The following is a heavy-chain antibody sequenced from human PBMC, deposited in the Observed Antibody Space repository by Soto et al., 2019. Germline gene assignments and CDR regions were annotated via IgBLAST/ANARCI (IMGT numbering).Heavy chain of an antibody. J-gene: IGHJ3*02. D-gene: IGHD6-19*01. CDR1: GYTFTSYD. Sequence: QVPLVQSGAEVKKPGASVKVSCKASGYTFTSYDINWVRQATGQGLEWMGWMNPNSGNTGYAQKFQGRVTMTRNTSISTAYMELSSLRSEDTAVYYCARGRAVAGDDAFDIWGQGTMVTVSS. CDR2: MNPNSGNT. V-gene: IGHV1-8*01. CDR3: ARGRAVAGDDAFDI.